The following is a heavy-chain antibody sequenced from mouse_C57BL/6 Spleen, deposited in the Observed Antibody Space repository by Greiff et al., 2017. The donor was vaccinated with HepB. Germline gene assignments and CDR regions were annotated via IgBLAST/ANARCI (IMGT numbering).Heavy chain of an antibody. Sequence: QVQLQQSGAELVKPGASVKLSCKASGYTFTSYWMQWVKQRPGQGLEWIGEIDPSDSYTNYNQKFKGKATLTVDTSSSTAYMQLSSLTSEDSAVYYCAERGYWGQGTTLTVSS. CDR1: GYTFTSYW. V-gene: IGHV1-50*01. CDR3: AERGY. CDR2: IDPSDSYT. J-gene: IGHJ2*01.